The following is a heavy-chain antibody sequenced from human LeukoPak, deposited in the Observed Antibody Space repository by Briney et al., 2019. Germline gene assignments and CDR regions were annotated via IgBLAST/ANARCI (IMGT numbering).Heavy chain of an antibody. CDR3: ARDAPAAGGAFDI. Sequence: KSSETLSLTCTVSGGSISNYYWNWIRQPPGKGLEWIGYIYYSGTTNYNPSLKSRVSMSVDTSKNQFSLKLSSVTAADTAVYYCARDAPAAGGAFDIWGQGTMVTVSS. V-gene: IGHV4-59*01. CDR1: GGSISNYY. J-gene: IGHJ3*02. D-gene: IGHD2-15*01. CDR2: IYYSGTT.